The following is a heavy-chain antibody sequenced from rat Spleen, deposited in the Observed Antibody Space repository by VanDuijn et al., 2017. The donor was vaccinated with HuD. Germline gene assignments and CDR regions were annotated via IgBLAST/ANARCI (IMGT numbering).Heavy chain of an antibody. CDR1: GFSFSKYG. CDR3: AKGQLQWWSWYFDF. D-gene: IGHD1-1*01. Sequence: EVQLVESGGGLVLPGRSLKLSCATSGFSFSKYGMQWIRQAPGKGLEWVSSINTDGGSTYYPDSVKGRFTISRDNAENTVYLQMNSLRSEDTATYYCAKGQLQWWSWYFDFWGQGVMVTVSS. J-gene: IGHJ2*01. V-gene: IGHV5-58*01. CDR2: INTDGGST.